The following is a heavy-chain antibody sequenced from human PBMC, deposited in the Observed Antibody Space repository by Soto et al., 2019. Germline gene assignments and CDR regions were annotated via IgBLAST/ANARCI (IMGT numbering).Heavy chain of an antibody. V-gene: IGHV4-59*01. CDR2: VYYSGST. J-gene: IGHJ4*02. CDR3: ARDSSSWPYYFDS. CDR1: GGSIMHYH. Sequence: SETLSLTXTVSGGSIMHYHWSWIRQPPGKGLEWIGYVYYSGSTNYNPSFRSRASLSVDMSKNQFSLKLTSVTAADTALYFCARDSSSWPYYFDSWGQGALVTVSS. D-gene: IGHD6-13*01.